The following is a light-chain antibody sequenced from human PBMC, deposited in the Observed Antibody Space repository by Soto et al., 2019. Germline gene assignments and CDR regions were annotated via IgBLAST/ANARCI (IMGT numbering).Light chain of an antibody. J-gene: IGLJ1*01. CDR1: SSDIGAYNY. CDR3: CSYTSSSTLYA. CDR2: DVT. V-gene: IGLV2-14*03. Sequence: QSVLTQPASVSGSPGQSITISCTGTSSDIGAYNYVSWYQQHPGRAPKLIIYDVTHRPAGISSRFSASKSGNTASLTISVLQAEDEADYYCCSYTSSSTLYAFGTRTKVTVL.